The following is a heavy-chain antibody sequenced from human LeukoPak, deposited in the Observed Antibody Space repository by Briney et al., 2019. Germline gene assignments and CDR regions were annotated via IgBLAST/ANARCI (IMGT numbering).Heavy chain of an antibody. V-gene: IGHV4-34*01. Sequence: KPSETLSLTCDVSGGSFSPYSWTWIRQSPGKGLEWIGEITHSGLTNYNPSLTSRVTISADTSKNQFSLKLTSVTAADTAVYYCARKKALVEGSLYCNYYGLDVWGQGTTVTVSS. J-gene: IGHJ6*02. CDR2: ITHSGLT. D-gene: IGHD2-15*01. CDR3: ARKKALVEGSLYCNYYGLDV. CDR1: GGSFSPYS.